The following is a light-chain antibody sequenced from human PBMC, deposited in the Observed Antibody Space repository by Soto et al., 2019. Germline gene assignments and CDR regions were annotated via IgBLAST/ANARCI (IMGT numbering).Light chain of an antibody. J-gene: IGLJ2*01. CDR3: SSYTSPSTVV. V-gene: IGLV2-14*03. Sequence: QSALTQPASVSGSPGQSITISCTGTSSNVGGYTYVSWYQHHPGKAPKLMIYGVSNRPSGVSNRFSGSKSDNTASLTISGRQAEDEADYYCSSYTSPSTVVFGGGTKLTVL. CDR2: GVS. CDR1: SSNVGGYTY.